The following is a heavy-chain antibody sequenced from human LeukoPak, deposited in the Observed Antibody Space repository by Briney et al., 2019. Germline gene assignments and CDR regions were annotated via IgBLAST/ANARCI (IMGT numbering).Heavy chain of an antibody. Sequence: GGSLRLSCAASEFTVSSNYMGWVRQAPGKGLEWVSVIYSGGDTYYADSVKGRFTISRDNSKNMIYLEMSSLKAEDTAVYYCAKERSLEIAVAGTIFDYWGQGTLVTVSS. D-gene: IGHD6-19*01. CDR1: EFTVSSNY. J-gene: IGHJ4*02. CDR3: AKERSLEIAVAGTIFDY. CDR2: IYSGGDT. V-gene: IGHV3-66*01.